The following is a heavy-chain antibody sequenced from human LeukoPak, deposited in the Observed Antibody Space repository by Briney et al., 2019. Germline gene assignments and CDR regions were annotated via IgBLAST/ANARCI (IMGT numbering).Heavy chain of an antibody. Sequence: GGSLRLSCEVSGFTFSSNYMTWVRQAPGKGLEWVSVLYDHGATFYPDSAKGRFTISRDNSKNTLYLHMNSLRAEDTAVYYCARGPYRDDYNLGAFDIWGQGTMVTVSS. D-gene: IGHD5-24*01. CDR2: LYDHGAT. CDR3: ARGPYRDDYNLGAFDI. J-gene: IGHJ3*02. V-gene: IGHV3-66*01. CDR1: GFTFSSNY.